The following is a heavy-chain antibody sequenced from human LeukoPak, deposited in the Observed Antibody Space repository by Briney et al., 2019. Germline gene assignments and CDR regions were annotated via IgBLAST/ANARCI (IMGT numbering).Heavy chain of an antibody. CDR3: AKSRGSGSSMARGVNFDY. J-gene: IGHJ4*02. D-gene: IGHD3-10*01. CDR1: GFTFSDYG. V-gene: IGHV3-23*01. Sequence: PGGSPRLSCAASGFTFSDYGMSWVRQAPGKGLEWVSSISDGGSITYYADSVKGRFTISRDNSKNTLFLQMNSLRAEDTAVYYCAKSRGSGSSMARGVNFDYWGQGTLVTVSS. CDR2: ISDGGSIT.